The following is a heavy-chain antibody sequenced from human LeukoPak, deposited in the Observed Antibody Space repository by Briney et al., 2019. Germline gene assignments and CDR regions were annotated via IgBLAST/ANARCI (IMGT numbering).Heavy chain of an antibody. CDR2: ISYDGSNK. CDR3: VAQPTAVSSGYYYFDY. CDR1: GFTFSSYA. Sequence: GGSLRLSCAASGFTFSSYAMHWVRQAPGKGLEWVAVISYDGSNKYYADSVKGRFTISRDNSKNTLYLQMNSLRDEETAVYYCVAQPTAVSSGYYYFDYWGQGTLVTVSS. V-gene: IGHV3-30*04. J-gene: IGHJ4*02. D-gene: IGHD3-22*01.